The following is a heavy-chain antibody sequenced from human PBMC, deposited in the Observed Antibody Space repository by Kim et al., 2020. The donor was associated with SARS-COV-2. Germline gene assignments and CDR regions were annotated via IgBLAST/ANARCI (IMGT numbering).Heavy chain of an antibody. J-gene: IGHJ3*02. V-gene: IGHV3-15*01. CDR2: IKSKTDGGTT. CDR1: GFTFSNAW. D-gene: IGHD3-22*01. Sequence: GGSLRLSCAASGFTFSNAWMSWVRQAPGKGLEWVGRIKSKTDGGTTDYAAPVKGRFTISRDDSKNTLYLQMNSLKTEDTAVYYCTTITYYYDSSGYVADGDVFDIWGQGTMVTVSS. CDR3: TTITYYYDSSGYVADGDVFDI.